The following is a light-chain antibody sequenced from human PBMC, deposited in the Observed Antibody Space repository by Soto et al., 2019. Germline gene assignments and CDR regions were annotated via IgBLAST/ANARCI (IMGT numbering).Light chain of an antibody. CDR2: EVR. CDR1: SSDVGGYNH. J-gene: IGLJ1*01. V-gene: IGLV2-14*01. Sequence: QSALTQPASVSGSPGQSITISCTGTSSDVGGYNHVSWYQQHPGKAPKLIIYEVRNRPSGVSNRFSGSKSGNTASLTISGLQAEDEADYYCVSYATSTTLYVFGSGTKLTVL. CDR3: VSYATSTTLYV.